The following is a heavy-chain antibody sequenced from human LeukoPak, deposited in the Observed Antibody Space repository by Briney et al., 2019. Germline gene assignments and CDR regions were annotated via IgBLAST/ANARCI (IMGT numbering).Heavy chain of an antibody. J-gene: IGHJ4*02. CDR2: ISGGGGST. Sequence: GGSLRLSCAASGSSFSSYAMSWVRQAPGKGLEWVSAISGGGGSTYYADSVKGRFTISRDNSKNTLYLQMNSLRAEDTAVYYCAKDPHQSYYYDSSGYCDYWGQGTLVTVSS. CDR3: AKDPHQSYYYDSSGYCDY. CDR1: GSSFSSYA. D-gene: IGHD3-22*01. V-gene: IGHV3-23*01.